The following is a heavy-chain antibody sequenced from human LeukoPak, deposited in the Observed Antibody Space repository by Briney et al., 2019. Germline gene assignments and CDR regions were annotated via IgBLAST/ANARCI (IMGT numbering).Heavy chain of an antibody. CDR2: ISSSSSYI. CDR3: ARSAFDWLLVDY. D-gene: IGHD3-9*01. CDR1: GFTFSSYS. V-gene: IGHV3-21*01. Sequence: GGSLRLSCAASGFTFSSYSMNWVRHAPGKGLEWVSSISSSSSYIYYADSVKGRFTISRDNAKNSLYLQMNSLRAEDTAVYYCARSAFDWLLVDYWGQGTLVTVSS. J-gene: IGHJ4*02.